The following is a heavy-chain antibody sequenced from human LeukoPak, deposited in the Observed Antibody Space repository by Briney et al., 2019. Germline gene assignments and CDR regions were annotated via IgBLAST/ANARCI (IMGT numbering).Heavy chain of an antibody. CDR2: INHSGST. CDR1: GGSFSGYY. D-gene: IGHD3-22*01. Sequence: SETLSLTCAVYGGSFSGYYWSWIRQPPGKGLEWIGEINHSGSTNYNPSLKSRVTISVDTSKNQFSLKLSSVTAADTAVYYCARGLYNSSGYCLFDYWGQGTLVTVSS. J-gene: IGHJ4*02. CDR3: ARGLYNSSGYCLFDY. V-gene: IGHV4-34*01.